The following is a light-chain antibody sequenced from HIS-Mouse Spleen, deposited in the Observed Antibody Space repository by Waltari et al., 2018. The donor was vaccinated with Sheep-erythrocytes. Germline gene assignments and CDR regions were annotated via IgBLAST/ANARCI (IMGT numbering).Light chain of an antibody. Sequence: QSALTQPPSASGSPGQSVTISCTGTSSDVGGYNYVSWYQQHPGKAPNRMIYELSKLPSGVPDRCSGSKSGNTASLTVSGLQAEDEADYYCSSYAGSNNWVFGGGTKLTVL. CDR3: SSYAGSNNWV. CDR1: SSDVGGYNY. CDR2: ELS. J-gene: IGLJ3*02. V-gene: IGLV2-8*01.